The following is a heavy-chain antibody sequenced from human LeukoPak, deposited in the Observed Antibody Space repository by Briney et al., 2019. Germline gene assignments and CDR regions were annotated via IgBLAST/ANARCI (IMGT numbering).Heavy chain of an antibody. CDR1: GFTVSSNY. J-gene: IGHJ5*02. CDR2: IYSGGRT. CDR3: AREAYSGYDSLYNWFDP. V-gene: IGHV3-66*01. D-gene: IGHD5-12*01. Sequence: GGSLRLSCAASGFTVSSNYMSWVRQAPGKGLEWVSVIYSGGRTYYADSAKGRFTISRDNSKNTLYLQMNGLRAEDTAVYYCAREAYSGYDSLYNWFDPWGQGTLVTVSS.